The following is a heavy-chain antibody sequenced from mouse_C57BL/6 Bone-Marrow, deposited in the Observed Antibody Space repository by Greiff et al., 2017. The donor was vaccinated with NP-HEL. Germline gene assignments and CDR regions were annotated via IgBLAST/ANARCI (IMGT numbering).Heavy chain of an antibody. V-gene: IGHV1-69*01. Sequence: VQLQQPGAELVMPGASVKLSCKASGYTFTSYWMHWVKQRPGQGLEWIGEIDPSDSYTNYNQKFKGKSTLTVDKSSSTAYMQLSSLTSEDSAVYYGSGSDGFPYYSPMDYWGQGTSATVSS. J-gene: IGHJ4*01. CDR2: IDPSDSYT. CDR1: GYTFTSYW. CDR3: SGSDGFPYYSPMDY. D-gene: IGHD2-3*01.